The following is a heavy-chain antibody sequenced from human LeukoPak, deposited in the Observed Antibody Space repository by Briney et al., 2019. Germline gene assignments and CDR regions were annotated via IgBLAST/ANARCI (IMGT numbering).Heavy chain of an antibody. D-gene: IGHD4-17*01. CDR3: ARDVHGDYGSGWFDP. V-gene: IGHV1-69*05. Sequence: SVKVSCKTSGGTFNNSAISWVRQAPGQGLEWLGGIMPLFGTAGYAQKFQDRVTINKDESTRTVYLELTSLTSDDTAVYSCARDVHGDYGSGWFDPWGQGTLVSVSS. CDR2: IMPLFGTA. CDR1: GGTFNNSA. J-gene: IGHJ5*02.